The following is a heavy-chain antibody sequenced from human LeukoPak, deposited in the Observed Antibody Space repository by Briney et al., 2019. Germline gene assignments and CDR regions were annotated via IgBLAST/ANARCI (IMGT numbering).Heavy chain of an antibody. CDR2: IIPMFGTA. Sequence: SVKVSCKASGGTFSSYAISWVRQAPGQGLEWMGGIIPMFGTANYAQKFQGRVTITTEESTSTAYMELSSLGSEDTAMYYCARVFARGGEISGSYYYYWGQGTLVTLSS. J-gene: IGHJ4*02. V-gene: IGHV1-69*05. CDR1: GGTFSSYA. CDR3: ARVFARGGEISGSYYYY. D-gene: IGHD1-26*01.